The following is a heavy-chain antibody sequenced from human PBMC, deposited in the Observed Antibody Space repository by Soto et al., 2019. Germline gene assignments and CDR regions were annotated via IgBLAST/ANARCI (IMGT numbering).Heavy chain of an antibody. J-gene: IGHJ5*02. CDR2: ISSSSSYI. CDR3: ARDPYSGYDFGWFDP. D-gene: IGHD5-12*01. V-gene: IGHV3-21*01. Sequence: GGSLRLSCAASGFTFSSYSMNWVRQAPGKGLEWVSSISSSSSYIYYADSVKGRFTISRDNAKNSLYLQMNSLRAEDTAVYYCARDPYSGYDFGWFDPWGQGTLVTVSS. CDR1: GFTFSSYS.